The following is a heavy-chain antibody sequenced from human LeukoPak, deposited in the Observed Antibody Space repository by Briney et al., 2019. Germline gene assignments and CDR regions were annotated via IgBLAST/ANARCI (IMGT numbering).Heavy chain of an antibody. CDR1: GFTFNYYD. CDR2: IRTTGDT. V-gene: IGHV3-13*01. J-gene: IGHJ2*01. D-gene: IGHD3-22*01. Sequence: SGGSLRLSCAVSGFTFNYYDMHWVRQAPGKRLEWVSAIRTTGDTHYPDSVKGRFAMSREDAKNSAHLQMNTLRAGDTAVYYCARGVSYYYDNSGHPGWYFDLWGRGTLVTVSS. CDR3: ARGVSYYYDNSGHPGWYFDL.